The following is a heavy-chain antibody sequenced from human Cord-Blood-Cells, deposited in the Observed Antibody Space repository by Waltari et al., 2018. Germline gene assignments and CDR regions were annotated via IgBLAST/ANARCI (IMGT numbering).Heavy chain of an antibody. CDR1: GGTFSSYA. CDR3: GRAFPHGYDYYYYYMDV. V-gene: IGHV1-69*01. Sequence: QVQLVQSGAEVKKPGSSVKVSCKASGGTFSSYAISWVRQAPGQGLEWMGGIIPIFGTANYAQKFQGRVTITADESTSTAYMELSSLRSEDTDVYYCGRAFPHGYDYYYYYMDVWGKGTTVTVSS. CDR2: IIPIFGTA. D-gene: IGHD5-12*01. J-gene: IGHJ6*03.